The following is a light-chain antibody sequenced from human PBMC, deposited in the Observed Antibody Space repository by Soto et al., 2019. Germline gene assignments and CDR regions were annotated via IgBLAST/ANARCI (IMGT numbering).Light chain of an antibody. V-gene: IGKV3-15*01. CDR3: QQYNNWPLT. J-gene: IGKJ4*01. CDR2: GAS. Sequence: EIVMTQSPAALSVSPGERATLSCRASQSVNNNLAWYQQQPGQAPRLLIYGASARATGIPARFSGSGSGTEFTLTISSLQSEAFAVYHCQQYNNWPLTFGGGTKVEIK. CDR1: QSVNNN.